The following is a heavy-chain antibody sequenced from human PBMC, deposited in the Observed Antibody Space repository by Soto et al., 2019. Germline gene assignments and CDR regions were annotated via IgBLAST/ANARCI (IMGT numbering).Heavy chain of an antibody. D-gene: IGHD3-22*01. CDR2: ISSSSSYI. CDR3: ARDPANYDSSGYYYVGDAFDI. CDR1: GFTFSSYS. J-gene: IGHJ3*02. Sequence: EVQLVESGGGLVKPGGSLRLSCAASGFTFSSYSMNWVRQAPGKGLEWVSSISSSSSYIYYADSVKGRFTISRDNAKNSLYLQMNSLRDEDTAVYYCARDPANYDSSGYYYVGDAFDIWGQGTMVTVSS. V-gene: IGHV3-21*01.